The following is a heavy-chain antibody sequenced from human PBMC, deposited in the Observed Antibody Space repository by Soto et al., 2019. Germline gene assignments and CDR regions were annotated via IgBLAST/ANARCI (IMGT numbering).Heavy chain of an antibody. CDR3: ARALYRVAGIDY. D-gene: IGHD2-15*01. J-gene: IGHJ4*02. CDR2: IYYSGST. Sequence: TSETLSLTCTVSGGSLSSGGYYWSWIRQHPGKGLEWIGYIYYSGSTYYNPSLKSRVTISVDTSKNQFSLKLSSVTAADTAVYYCARALYRVAGIDYWGQGTLVTVSS. CDR1: GGSLSSGGYY. V-gene: IGHV4-31*03.